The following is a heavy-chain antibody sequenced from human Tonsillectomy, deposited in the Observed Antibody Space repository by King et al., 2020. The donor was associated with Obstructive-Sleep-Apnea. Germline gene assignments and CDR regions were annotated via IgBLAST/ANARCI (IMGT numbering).Heavy chain of an antibody. D-gene: IGHD3-10*01. CDR1: GFSFSNYG. Sequence: VQLVESGGGVVQPGRSLRLSCVASGFSFSNYGMHWVRQAPGKGLEWVAFIRYDGGDEYYADSVKGRFTISRDNSHNTLYLHMNSLRVEDTAVYYCIAFGELVGYWGQGTLVSVSS. J-gene: IGHJ4*02. CDR3: IAFGELVGY. CDR2: IRYDGGDE. V-gene: IGHV3-30*02.